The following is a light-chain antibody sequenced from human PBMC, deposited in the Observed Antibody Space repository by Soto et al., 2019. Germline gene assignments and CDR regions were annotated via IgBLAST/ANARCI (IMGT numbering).Light chain of an antibody. V-gene: IGKV1-39*01. Sequence: DIQMTQSPSSLSASVGDRVTITCLASQSISSYLNWYQQKPGKAPKLLIYAASSLQSGVPSRFSGSGSGTDLTLTISSLQPEDFATYYCQQSYSTPLTFGGGTKVDI. CDR3: QQSYSTPLT. CDR2: AAS. CDR1: QSISSY. J-gene: IGKJ4*01.